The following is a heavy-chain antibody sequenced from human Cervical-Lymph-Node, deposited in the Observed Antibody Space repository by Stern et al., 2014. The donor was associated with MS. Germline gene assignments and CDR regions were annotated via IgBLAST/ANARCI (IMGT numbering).Heavy chain of an antibody. Sequence: QLQLQESGPGLVKPSETLSLTCTVSGDSISTYYWSWIRQPPGKGLEWIGYIHFSGNTNYNPTLKSRVTISIDTSKNQFSLKLSFVTAADTAVYYCARGRYNNGRNWFDPWGQGTLVTVSS. CDR3: ARGRYNNGRNWFDP. CDR1: GDSISTYY. J-gene: IGHJ5*02. CDR2: IHFSGNT. V-gene: IGHV4-59*01. D-gene: IGHD5-18*01.